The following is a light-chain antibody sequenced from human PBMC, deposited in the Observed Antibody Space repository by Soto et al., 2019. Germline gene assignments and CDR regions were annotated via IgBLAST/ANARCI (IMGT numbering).Light chain of an antibody. V-gene: IGKV1-33*01. J-gene: IGKJ3*01. CDR2: DAS. CDR1: QDINNY. CDR3: QHYNTYSKA. Sequence: DIQMTQSPSSLSASVGVRVTITCQATQDINNYLNWYQQRPGKAPELLIYDASNLETGVPSRFSGSGSETEFTLNISSLQPDDSAMYYCQHYNTYSKAFGPGTKVDIK.